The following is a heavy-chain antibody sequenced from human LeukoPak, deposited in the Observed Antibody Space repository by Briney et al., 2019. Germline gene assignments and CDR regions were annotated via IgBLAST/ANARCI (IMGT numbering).Heavy chain of an antibody. CDR3: ASRDGYNFHAFDI. D-gene: IGHD5-24*01. Sequence: GRSLRLSCAASGFTFSSYAMHGARQAPGKGLEGVAVISYDGSNKYYADSVKGRFTISRENSKNTLYLQMNSLRAEDTAVYYCASRDGYNFHAFDIWGQGTMVTVSS. CDR2: ISYDGSNK. CDR1: GFTFSSYA. V-gene: IGHV3-30-3*01. J-gene: IGHJ3*02.